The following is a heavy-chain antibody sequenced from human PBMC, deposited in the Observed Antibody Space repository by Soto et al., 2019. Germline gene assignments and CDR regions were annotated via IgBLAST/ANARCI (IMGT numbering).Heavy chain of an antibody. CDR2: IYYSGST. CDR3: DKAVRLGETWG. Sequence: QLQLQESGPGLVKPSQTLSLTCTVSGGSISSGDCYWCWILQPPGKGLEWIGYIYYSGSTYYNPSVKSRVTKSVYTSKKQCYLKQSSVSEADTAVYYCDKAVRLGETWGWGQGNLVNVSS. CDR1: GGSISSGDCY. D-gene: IGHD3-16*01. V-gene: IGHV4-30-4*01. J-gene: IGHJ4*02.